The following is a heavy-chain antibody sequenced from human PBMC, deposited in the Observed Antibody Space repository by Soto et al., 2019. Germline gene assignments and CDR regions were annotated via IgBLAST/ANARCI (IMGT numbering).Heavy chain of an antibody. CDR1: GFTFSSYG. CDR2: ISGSGGST. CDR3: ANLAAAGPYLLDP. Sequence: GGSLSLSCAASGFTFSSYGMSWVRQAPGKGLEWVSAISGSGGSTYYADSVKGRFTLSRDKSKNTLYLQMNSLRAEDTAVYYCANLAAAGPYLLDPWGQGTMVTVSS. V-gene: IGHV3-23*01. D-gene: IGHD6-13*01. J-gene: IGHJ5*02.